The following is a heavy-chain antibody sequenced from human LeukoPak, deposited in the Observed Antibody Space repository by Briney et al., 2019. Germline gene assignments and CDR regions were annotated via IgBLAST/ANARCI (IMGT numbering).Heavy chain of an antibody. V-gene: IGHV3-30*02. Sequence: GGSLRLSCAASGFTFSSYGMHWVRQAPGKGLEWVAFMRYDGSNKYYADSVKGRFTISRDNSKNTLYLQMNSLRAEDTAVYYCAKERGIAAALGNYFDYWGQGTLVTVSS. J-gene: IGHJ4*02. CDR1: GFTFSSYG. CDR3: AKERGIAAALGNYFDY. D-gene: IGHD6-13*01. CDR2: MRYDGSNK.